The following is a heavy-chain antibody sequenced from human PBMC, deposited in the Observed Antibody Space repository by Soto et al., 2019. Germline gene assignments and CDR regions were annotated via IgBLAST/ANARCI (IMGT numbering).Heavy chain of an antibody. CDR1: GGSFSGYY. CDR3: ARINCSGGSCHSLFDY. V-gene: IGHV4-34*01. Sequence: QVQLQQWGAGLLKPSETLSLTCAVYGGSFSGYYWSWIRQPPGKGLEWMGEINHRGRTNYNPSLKSRVTISVDTSKNQFSLKLRSVPAADTAVYYCARINCSGGSCHSLFDYWGQGTLVTVSS. CDR2: INHRGRT. D-gene: IGHD2-15*01. J-gene: IGHJ4*02.